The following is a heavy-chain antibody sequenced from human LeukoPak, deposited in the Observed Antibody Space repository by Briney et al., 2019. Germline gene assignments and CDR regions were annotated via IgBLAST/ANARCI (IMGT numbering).Heavy chain of an antibody. V-gene: IGHV4-59*01. CDR2: IYYSGST. Sequence: SETLSLTCTVSGGSISSYYWSWIRQPPGKGLEWIGYIYYSGSTNCNPSLKSRVTISVDTSKNQFSLKLSSVTAADTAVYYCVGARSSWFDYWGQGTLVTVSS. D-gene: IGHD6-13*01. CDR3: VGARSSWFDY. CDR1: GGSISSYY. J-gene: IGHJ4*02.